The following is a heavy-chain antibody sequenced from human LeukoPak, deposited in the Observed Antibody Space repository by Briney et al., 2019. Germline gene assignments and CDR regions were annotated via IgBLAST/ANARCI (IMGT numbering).Heavy chain of an antibody. CDR3: AKDNRRDIVVVPAAIGY. CDR1: GFTFSSYA. V-gene: IGHV3-23*01. CDR2: ISGSGGST. Sequence: GGSLRLSCAASGFTFSSYAMSWVRQAPGKGLEWVSAISGSGGSTYYADSVKGRFTISRDNSKNTLYLQMNSLRAEDTAVYYCAKDNRRDIVVVPAAIGYWGQGTLVTASS. D-gene: IGHD2-2*02. J-gene: IGHJ4*02.